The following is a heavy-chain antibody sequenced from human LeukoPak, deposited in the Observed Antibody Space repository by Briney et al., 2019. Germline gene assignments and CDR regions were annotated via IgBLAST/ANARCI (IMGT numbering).Heavy chain of an antibody. J-gene: IGHJ5*02. V-gene: IGHV4-31*03. CDR2: MHYSGST. CDR3: ARAGVFYCSSTSCYAHNRYNWFDP. CDR1: GGSISSGGYY. D-gene: IGHD2-2*01. Sequence: SETLSLTCTVSGGSISSGGYYWSWIRQHPGKGLEWIGYMHYSGSTYYNPSLKSRTTISVDTSKNQFSLKLSSVTAADTAVYYCARAGVFYCSSTSCYAHNRYNWFDPWGQGTLVTVSS.